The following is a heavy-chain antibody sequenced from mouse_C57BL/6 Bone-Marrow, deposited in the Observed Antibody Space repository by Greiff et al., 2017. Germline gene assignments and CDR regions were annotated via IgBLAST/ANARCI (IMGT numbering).Heavy chain of an antibody. CDR1: GYTFTDYN. D-gene: IGHD1-1*01. Sequence: DVKLQESGPELVKPGASVKIPCKASGYTFTDYNMDWVKQSHGKSLEWIGDINPNNGGTIYNQKFKGKATLTVDKSSSTAYMELRSLTSEDTAVYYCARQKGANYGSSDWYFDVWGTGTTVTVSS. CDR2: INPNNGGT. CDR3: ARQKGANYGSSDWYFDV. V-gene: IGHV1-18*01. J-gene: IGHJ1*03.